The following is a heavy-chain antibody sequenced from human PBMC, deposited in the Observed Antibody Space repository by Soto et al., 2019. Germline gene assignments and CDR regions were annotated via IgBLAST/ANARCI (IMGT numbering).Heavy chain of an antibody. CDR3: ARHRARNWFDP. D-gene: IGHD6-6*01. J-gene: IGHJ5*02. CDR1: GGSISSSTYY. CDR2: IYYSGST. Sequence: PSETLSLTCIVSGGSISSSTYYRGWIRHPPGKGLEWIGSIYYSGSTYYNPSLKSRVTISVDTSKNQFSLKLSSVTAADTAVFYCARHRARNWFDPWGQGTLVTVSS. V-gene: IGHV4-39*01.